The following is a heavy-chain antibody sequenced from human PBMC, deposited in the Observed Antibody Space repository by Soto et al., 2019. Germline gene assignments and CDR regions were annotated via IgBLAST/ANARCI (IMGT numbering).Heavy chain of an antibody. D-gene: IGHD2-8*01. J-gene: IGHJ6*03. CDR2: ISSSSSYI. CDR1: GFTFSSYS. V-gene: IGHV3-21*01. Sequence: GGSLRLSCAASGFTFSSYSMNWVRQAPGKGLEWVSSISSSSSYIYYADSVKGRFTISRDNAKNSLYLQMNSLRAEDTAVYYCARDVLIYDSVSSHYMDVWGKGTTVTVSS. CDR3: ARDVLIYDSVSSHYMDV.